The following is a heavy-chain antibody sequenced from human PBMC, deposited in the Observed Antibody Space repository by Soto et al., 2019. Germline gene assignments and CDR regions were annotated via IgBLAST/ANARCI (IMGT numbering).Heavy chain of an antibody. CDR3: ARGDGYNYGY. V-gene: IGHV1-2*02. J-gene: IGHJ4*02. D-gene: IGHD5-12*01. CDR2: INPNSGGT. Sequence: QVQLVQSGAEVKKPGASVKVSCKASGYTFTGYYMHWVRQAPGQGLEWMGWINPNSGGTNYAQKFQGRVTITADESTSTAYMELSSLRSEDTAVYYCARGDGYNYGYWGQGTLVTVSS. CDR1: GYTFTGYY.